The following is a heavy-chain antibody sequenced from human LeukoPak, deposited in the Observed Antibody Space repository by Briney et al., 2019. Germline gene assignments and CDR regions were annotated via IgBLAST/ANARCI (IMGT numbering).Heavy chain of an antibody. CDR3: ASSAVAGPGGAFDI. CDR1: GGTFSSYA. V-gene: IGHV1-69*01. CDR2: IIPIFGTA. J-gene: IGHJ3*02. D-gene: IGHD6-19*01. Sequence: GSSVKVSCNASGGTFSSYAISWVRQAPGQGLEWMGGIIPIFGTANYAQKFQGRVTITADESTSTAYMELSSLRSEDTAVYYCASSAVAGPGGAFDIWGQGTMVTVSS.